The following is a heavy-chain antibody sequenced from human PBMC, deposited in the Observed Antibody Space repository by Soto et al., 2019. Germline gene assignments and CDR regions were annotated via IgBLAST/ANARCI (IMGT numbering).Heavy chain of an antibody. CDR3: GRRHTAGFLRYFDN. V-gene: IGHV1-69*06. CDR1: GGTLTNFINYP. CDR2: IVPNIGTV. J-gene: IGHJ4*02. Sequence: QVQLVQSGAEVMQPASSVKVSCKPSGGTLTNFINYPINWVRQSPGQGLEWMGGIVPNIGTVNYAQNFQGRVTMTVDRSTGTVYIELSSLRSDDSALSYCGRRHTAGFLRYFDNWGQGTLVTVSS. D-gene: IGHD6-19*01.